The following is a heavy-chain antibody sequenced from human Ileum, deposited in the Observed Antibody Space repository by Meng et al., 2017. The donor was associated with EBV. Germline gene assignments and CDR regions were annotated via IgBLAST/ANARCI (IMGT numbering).Heavy chain of an antibody. CDR3: AKERRGFYAES. V-gene: IGHV3-30*18. Sequence: QVQLVESGGGVVQPGKALRLSCAASGFTFGNFAMHRVRQAPGQGLECVALISYQGSDKLYADSVKGRFTISRDNSRNMLYLDMNSLRNEDTAVYYCAKERRGFYAESWGQGTLVTVSS. D-gene: IGHD3-10*01. J-gene: IGHJ5*02. CDR1: GFTFGNFA. CDR2: ISYQGSDK.